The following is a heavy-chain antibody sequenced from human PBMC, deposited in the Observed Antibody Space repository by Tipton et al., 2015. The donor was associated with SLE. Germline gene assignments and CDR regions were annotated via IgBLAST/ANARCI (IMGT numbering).Heavy chain of an antibody. Sequence: TLSLTCDVYGYSISSGYYWAWIRQPPGKGLEWIGSIYTSGSTNYNPSLKSRVTISVDTSKNQFSLKLSSVTAADTALYYCARGTNYDSSGYYSYWGQGTLVTVSS. J-gene: IGHJ4*02. D-gene: IGHD3-22*01. CDR2: IYTSGST. CDR3: ARGTNYDSSGYYSY. CDR1: GYSISSGYY. V-gene: IGHV4-38-2*01.